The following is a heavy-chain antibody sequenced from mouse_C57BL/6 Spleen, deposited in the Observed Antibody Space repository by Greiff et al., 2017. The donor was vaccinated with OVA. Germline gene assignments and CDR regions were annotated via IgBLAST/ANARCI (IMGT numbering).Heavy chain of an antibody. Sequence: VQLQQSGPELVKPGASVKLSCKASGYTFTSYWMHWVKQRPGQGLEWIGNINPSSGGTNYNEKFKSKATLTVDKSSSTAYMQLSSLTYEDAAVYDCARSGALFLVAYWGQGTLVTVSA. CDR3: ARSGALFLVAY. CDR2: INPSSGGT. J-gene: IGHJ3*01. D-gene: IGHD3-1*01. CDR1: GYTFTSYW. V-gene: IGHV1-53*01.